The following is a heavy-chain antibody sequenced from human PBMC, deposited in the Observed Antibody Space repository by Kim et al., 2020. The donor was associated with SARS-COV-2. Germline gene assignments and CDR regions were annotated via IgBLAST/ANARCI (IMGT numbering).Heavy chain of an antibody. CDR3: ARASSSLVDYYGMDV. J-gene: IGHJ6*02. Sequence: DSVKGRFTISRDNSKNTLYLQMNSLRAEDTAVYYCARASSSLVDYYGMDVWGQGTTVTVSS. V-gene: IGHV3-30*07. D-gene: IGHD6-6*01.